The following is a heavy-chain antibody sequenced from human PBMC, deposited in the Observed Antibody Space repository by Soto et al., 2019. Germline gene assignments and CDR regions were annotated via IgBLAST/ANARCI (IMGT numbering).Heavy chain of an antibody. V-gene: IGHV3-72*01. CDR2: SKNKATSSTT. Sequence: EVQLVASGGGLVQPGGSLRLSCAASGSIFSDYYMGWVRQAPGKGLEGLARSKNKATSSTTDYAASVKGRFTVSRDDSKNSLYLQMNSLKTEDTAVYYCTSAVSATRASGLDVWGQGTTVTVSS. D-gene: IGHD2-15*01. CDR1: GSIFSDYY. J-gene: IGHJ6*02. CDR3: TSAVSATRASGLDV.